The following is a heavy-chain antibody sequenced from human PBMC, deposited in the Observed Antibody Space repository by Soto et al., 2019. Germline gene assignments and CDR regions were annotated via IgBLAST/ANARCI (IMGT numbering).Heavy chain of an antibody. D-gene: IGHD2-15*01. CDR2: IWYDGSNK. CDR1: GFTFSSYG. V-gene: IGHV3-33*01. Sequence: QVQLVESGGGVVQPGRSLRLSCAASGFTFSSYGMHWVRQAPGKGLEWVAVIWYDGSNKYSADSVKGRFTISRDNSKNTLYLQMNSLRAEDTAVYYCARGYCSGGSCYHNFDYWGQGTLVTVSS. J-gene: IGHJ4*02. CDR3: ARGYCSGGSCYHNFDY.